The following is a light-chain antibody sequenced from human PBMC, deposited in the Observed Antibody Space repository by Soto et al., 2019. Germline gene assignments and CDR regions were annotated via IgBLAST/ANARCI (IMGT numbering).Light chain of an antibody. CDR3: CSYVGSYYV. CDR2: DVS. CDR1: SSDVGGYNY. J-gene: IGLJ1*01. Sequence: QSALTQPRSVSGSPGQSVTISCTGTSSDVGGYNYVSWYQQHPGKAPKLMIYDVSKRPSGVPDRFSGSKSGNTASLTISGLQAEEEADYYCCSYVGSYYVVGTGTKLTVL. V-gene: IGLV2-11*01.